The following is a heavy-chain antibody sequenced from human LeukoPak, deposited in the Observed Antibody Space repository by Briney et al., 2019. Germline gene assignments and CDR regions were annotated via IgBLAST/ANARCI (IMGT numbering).Heavy chain of an antibody. CDR3: ARSKASSGWHIHTDY. CDR2: IYYSGST. CDR1: GGSISSYY. D-gene: IGHD6-19*01. J-gene: IGHJ4*02. Sequence: SETLSHTCTVSGGSISSYYWSWIRQPPGKGLEWIGYIYYSGSTNYNPSLKSRVTISVDTSKNQFSLKLSSVTAADTAVYYCARSKASSGWHIHTDYWGQGTLVTVSS. V-gene: IGHV4-59*12.